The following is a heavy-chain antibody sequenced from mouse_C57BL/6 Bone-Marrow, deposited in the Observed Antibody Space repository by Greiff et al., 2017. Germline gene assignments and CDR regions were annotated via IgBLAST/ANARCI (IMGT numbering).Heavy chain of an antibody. Sequence: VKLQQPGAELVKPGASVKLSCKASGYTFTSYWMQWVKQRPGQGLEWIGEIDPSDSYTNYNQKFKGKATLTVDTSSSTAYMQLSSLTSEDSAVYYCARLDDYDVENWDWYFDVWGTGTTVTVSS. V-gene: IGHV1-50*01. CDR1: GYTFTSYW. J-gene: IGHJ1*03. CDR3: ARLDDYDVENWDWYFDV. CDR2: IDPSDSYT. D-gene: IGHD2-4*01.